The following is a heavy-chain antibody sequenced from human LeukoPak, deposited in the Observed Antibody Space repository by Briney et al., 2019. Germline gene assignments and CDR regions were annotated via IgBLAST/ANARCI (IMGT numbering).Heavy chain of an antibody. D-gene: IGHD3-22*01. CDR2: IWHDGSYK. J-gene: IGHJ4*02. Sequence: GGSLRLSCAASGFSFSNYRMDWLRQAPGKGLEWVAVIWHDGSYKYYLDSVKGRFTISRDNAKNTLYLQMNNLRVEDTAVYYCARVGDYENSGSQPFDYWGQVTLVTVSS. CDR1: GFSFSNYR. V-gene: IGHV3-33*08. CDR3: ARVGDYENSGSQPFDY.